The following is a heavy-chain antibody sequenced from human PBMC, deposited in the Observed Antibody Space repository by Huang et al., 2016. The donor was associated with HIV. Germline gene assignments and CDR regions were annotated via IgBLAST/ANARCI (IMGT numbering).Heavy chain of an antibody. Sequence: EVELAESGGGSVRPGQSLRLSCVGSGFIFSDYWMHWVRQIPGKGLMWVERIESDGSSTSYADSVKGRFTIYRDNAKNTVYLQMSSLRVDDTAVYYCVRAKEKGYDFWSGYRYWGQGFQVTVSS. CDR2: IESDGSST. V-gene: IGHV3-74*02. D-gene: IGHD3-3*01. J-gene: IGHJ4*01. CDR3: VRAKEKGYDFWSGYRY. CDR1: GFIFSDYW.